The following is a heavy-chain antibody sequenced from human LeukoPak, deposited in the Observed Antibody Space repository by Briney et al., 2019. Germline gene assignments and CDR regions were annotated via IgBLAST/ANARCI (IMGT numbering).Heavy chain of an antibody. Sequence: GESLKISCKGSGYSFTTYWIGWVRQMPGKGLEWMGLIYPGNSDTRYSPSFQGQVTFSADKSIDTAYLKWNSLQASDTAMYYCARQASAASDYWGQGTLVTVSS. J-gene: IGHJ4*02. CDR1: GYSFTTYW. V-gene: IGHV5-51*01. D-gene: IGHD6-13*01. CDR3: ARQASAASDY. CDR2: IYPGNSDT.